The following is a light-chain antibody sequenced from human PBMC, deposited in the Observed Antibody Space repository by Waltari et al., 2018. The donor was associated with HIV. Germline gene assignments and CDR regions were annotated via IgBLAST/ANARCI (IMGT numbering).Light chain of an antibody. CDR2: DVS. J-gene: IGLJ1*01. Sequence: QSALTQPASVSGSPGQSITISCPGASSDIGGYNFVSWYQQPPGKAPKLMIYDVSNRPSGVSNRFSGSKSGNTASLTISGLQAEDEADYYCSSYTSSSTLFVFGTGTKVTVL. CDR1: SSDIGGYNF. CDR3: SSYTSSSTLFV. V-gene: IGLV2-14*01.